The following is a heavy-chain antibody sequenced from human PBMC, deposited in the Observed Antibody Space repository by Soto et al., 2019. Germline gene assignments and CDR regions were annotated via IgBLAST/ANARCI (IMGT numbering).Heavy chain of an antibody. V-gene: IGHV1-18*01. CDR2: ISAHNGNT. CDR1: GYAFTTYG. D-gene: IGHD1-1*01. J-gene: IGHJ4*02. Sequence: QVHLVQSGAEVKKPGASVKVSCKGSGYAFTTYGITWVRQAPGQGLEWMGWISAHNGNTNYAQKHQGRGTVTRATSTSTAYMELRWLSSDDTDEYYCARGRYGDYWGQGALVTVSS. CDR3: ARGRYGDY.